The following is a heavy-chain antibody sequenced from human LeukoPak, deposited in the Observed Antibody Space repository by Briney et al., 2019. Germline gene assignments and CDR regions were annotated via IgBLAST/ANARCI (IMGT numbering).Heavy chain of an antibody. V-gene: IGHV5-51*01. J-gene: IGHJ4*02. CDR2: IYPGDSDT. CDR3: ASSIAAAQGNGNAFDY. Sequence: GESLKISCKGSGYSFTSYWIGWVRQMPGKGLEWMGIIYPGDSDTRYSPSFQGQVTISADKSISTAYLQRSSLKASDTAMYYCASSIAAAQGNGNAFDYWGQGTLVTVSS. CDR1: GYSFTSYW. D-gene: IGHD6-13*01.